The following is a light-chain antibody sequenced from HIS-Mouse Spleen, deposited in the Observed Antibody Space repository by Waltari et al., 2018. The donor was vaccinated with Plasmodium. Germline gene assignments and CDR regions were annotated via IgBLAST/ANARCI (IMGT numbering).Light chain of an antibody. Sequence: QSVLTQPPSVSAAPGQKVTISCSGSSSNLGNNYVSWYQQPPGTAPKLLIYDNNKRPSGIPDRFSGSKSGTSATLGITGLQTGDEADYYCGTWDSSLSAGVVFGGGTKLTVL. J-gene: IGLJ2*01. CDR2: DNN. V-gene: IGLV1-51*01. CDR1: SSNLGNNY. CDR3: GTWDSSLSAGVV.